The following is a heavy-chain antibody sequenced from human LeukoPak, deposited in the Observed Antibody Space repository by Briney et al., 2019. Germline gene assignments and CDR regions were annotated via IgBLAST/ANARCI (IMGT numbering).Heavy chain of an antibody. D-gene: IGHD3-10*01. V-gene: IGHV4-59*01. CDR2: IYYGGTT. CDR1: GGSISGFF. Sequence: PSETLSLTCTVSGGSISGFFWTWIRQSPGKGLEYIGYIYYGGTTDYNPTLKSRVSMSVDTSKNQFFLNLTSVTAADTAIYYCARVGYGSGSWGWFDPWGQGTLVTVSS. J-gene: IGHJ5*02. CDR3: ARVGYGSGSWGWFDP.